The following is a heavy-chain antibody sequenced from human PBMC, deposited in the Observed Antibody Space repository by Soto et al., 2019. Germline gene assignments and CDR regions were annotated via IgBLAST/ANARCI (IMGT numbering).Heavy chain of an antibody. V-gene: IGHV3-23*01. CDR3: AKAATYCSSSSCLRPPNPDV. D-gene: IGHD2-2*01. Sequence: GSLRLCRAACRYAVSSDAMTWGRQAPGKGLKCVSAISDSGGTTYYADSVKGRFTISRDNSKNTLYLQMNSLRADDAAVYYCAKAATYCSSSSCLRPPNPDVWGQRPTVTVSS. CDR1: RYAVSSDA. CDR2: ISDSGGTT. J-gene: IGHJ6*02.